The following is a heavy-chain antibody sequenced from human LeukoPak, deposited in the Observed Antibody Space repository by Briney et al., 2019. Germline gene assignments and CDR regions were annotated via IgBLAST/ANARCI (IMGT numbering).Heavy chain of an antibody. V-gene: IGHV1-18*01. D-gene: IGHD2-2*01. CDR1: GYTFTDFG. J-gene: IGHJ3*02. CDR3: ARSSHVVPAAIAFDI. Sequence: ASVKVSCKASGYTFTDFGISWLRQAPGQGLEWMGWISAYNGNTNYVQKFQGRVTMTRDTSMSTVYMELSSLRSEDTAVYYCARSSHVVPAAIAFDIWGQGTMVTVSS. CDR2: ISAYNGNT.